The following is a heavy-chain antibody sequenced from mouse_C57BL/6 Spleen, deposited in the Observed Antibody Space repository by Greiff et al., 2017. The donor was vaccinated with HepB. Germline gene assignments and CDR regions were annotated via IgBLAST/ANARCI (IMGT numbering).Heavy chain of an antibody. J-gene: IGHJ2*01. CDR3: ARHNYGSSYVYFDY. D-gene: IGHD1-1*01. CDR1: GFTFSSYG. Sequence: EVQGVESGGDLVKPGGSLKLSCAASGFTFSSYGMSWVRQTPDKRLEWVATISSGGSYTYYPDSVKGRFTISRDNAKNTLYLQMSSLKSEDTAMYYCARHNYGSSYVYFDYWGQGTTLTVSS. V-gene: IGHV5-6*01. CDR2: ISSGGSYT.